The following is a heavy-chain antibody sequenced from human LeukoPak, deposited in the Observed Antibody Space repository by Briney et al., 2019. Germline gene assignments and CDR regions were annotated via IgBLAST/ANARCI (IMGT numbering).Heavy chain of an antibody. V-gene: IGHV1-69*06. Sequence: ASVTVSCKASVGTFSSYAISWVRQAPGQGVEGMGGIILFFGTDNHAQKFQGRVTITADKSTSTAYMELSSLRSEDTAVYYCASRQRPLLAYSGSYDYYHYYMDVWGKGTTVTVSS. CDR3: ASRQRPLLAYSGSYDYYHYYMDV. J-gene: IGHJ6*03. D-gene: IGHD1-26*01. CDR2: IILFFGTD. CDR1: VGTFSSYA.